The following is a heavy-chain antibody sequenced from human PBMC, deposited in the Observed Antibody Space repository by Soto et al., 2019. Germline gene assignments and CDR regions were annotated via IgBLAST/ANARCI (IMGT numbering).Heavy chain of an antibody. CDR1: GFTFSSYV. D-gene: IGHD2-2*01. V-gene: IGHV3-23*01. CDR2: ISGSAVIT. CDR3: ARGLSCISTSCHVGPVDV. J-gene: IGHJ6*02. Sequence: GGSLRLSCAASGFTFSSYVMSWVRQAPGKGLEWVSSISGSAVITHYADSVKGRFTISRDNAKNSLYLQMNSLRAEDTAVYYCARGLSCISTSCHVGPVDVWGQGTTVTAP.